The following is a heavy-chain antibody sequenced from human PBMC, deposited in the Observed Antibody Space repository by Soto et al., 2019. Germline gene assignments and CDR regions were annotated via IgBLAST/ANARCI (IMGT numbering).Heavy chain of an antibody. CDR1: GFTFSSYA. CDR2: ISGSGGST. Sequence: PGGSLRLSCAASGFTFSSYAMSWVRQAPGKGLEWVSAISGSGGSTYYADSVKGRFTISRDNSKNTLYLQMNSLRAEDTAVYYCARGLKGYYGSDYWGQGTLVTVSS. V-gene: IGHV3-23*01. J-gene: IGHJ4*02. D-gene: IGHD3-10*01. CDR3: ARGLKGYYGSDY.